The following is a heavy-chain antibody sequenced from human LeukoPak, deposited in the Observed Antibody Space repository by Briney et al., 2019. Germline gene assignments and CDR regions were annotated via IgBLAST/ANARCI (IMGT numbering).Heavy chain of an antibody. CDR2: INPNSGGT. D-gene: IGHD2-2*01. CDR1: IYTFTDYY. J-gene: IGHJ5*02. Sequence: ASVKVSCTASIYTFTDYYMHWVRQAPGQGLEWMGWINPNSGGTNYAQKFQGRVTMTRDTSISTAYMELSRLRSDDTAVYYCARGGWSLGYCSSSSCLDWFDPWGQGTLVTVSS. V-gene: IGHV1-2*02. CDR3: ARGGWSLGYCSSSSCLDWFDP.